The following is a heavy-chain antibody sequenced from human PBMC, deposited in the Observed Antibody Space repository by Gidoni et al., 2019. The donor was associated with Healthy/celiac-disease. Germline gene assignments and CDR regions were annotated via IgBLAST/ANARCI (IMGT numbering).Heavy chain of an antibody. Sequence: QVQLVKSGAEVTKHGASVKVSCKASGYTFTGYYMHWVRQAPGQGLEWMGWINTNRCGTNYAQKVQGRVTMTRYTSISTAYMELSRLRSDDTAVYYCARVPVRGITGTADACDIWGQGTMVTVSS. CDR3: ARVPVRGITGTADACDI. V-gene: IGHV1-2*02. D-gene: IGHD1-20*01. CDR1: GYTFTGYY. J-gene: IGHJ3*02. CDR2: INTNRCGT.